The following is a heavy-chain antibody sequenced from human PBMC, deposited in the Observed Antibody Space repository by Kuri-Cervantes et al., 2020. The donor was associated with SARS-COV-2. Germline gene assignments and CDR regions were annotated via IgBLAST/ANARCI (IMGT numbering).Heavy chain of an antibody. D-gene: IGHD3-22*01. CDR2: ISWDGGST. CDR3: ATPDYYDSSGYYSVAFDI. CDR1: GFTFDDYT. Sequence: GGSLRLSCAASGFTFDDYTMHWVRQAPGKGLEWVSLISWDGGSTYYADSVKGRFTISRDNSKNSLYLQMNSLSAEDTAVYYCATPDYYDSSGYYSVAFDIWGQGTVVTVSS. J-gene: IGHJ3*02. V-gene: IGHV3-43*01.